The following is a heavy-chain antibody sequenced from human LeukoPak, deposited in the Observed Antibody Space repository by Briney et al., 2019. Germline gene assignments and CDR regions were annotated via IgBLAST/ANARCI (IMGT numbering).Heavy chain of an antibody. J-gene: IGHJ4*02. CDR1: GGSISSGDYS. CDR3: AREVYSGYNFRKFDY. D-gene: IGHD5-12*01. CDR2: IYYSGST. Sequence: SETLSLTCAVSGGSISSGDYSWSWIRQPPGRGLEWIGYIYYSGSTNYNPSLKSRVTISVDTSKNQFSLNLSSVTAADTAVYYCAREVYSGYNFRKFDYWGQGTLVTVSS. V-gene: IGHV4-61*08.